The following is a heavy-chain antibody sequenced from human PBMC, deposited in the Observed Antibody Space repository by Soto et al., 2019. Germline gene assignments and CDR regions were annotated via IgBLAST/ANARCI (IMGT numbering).Heavy chain of an antibody. CDR3: ARDAPGVAPY. CDR1: GGSINSGDSY. V-gene: IGHV4-31*03. J-gene: IGHJ4*02. CDR2: INYRGST. D-gene: IGHD2-15*01. Sequence: QVQLQESGPGLVRPSQTLSLICTVSGGSINSGDSYWNWIRQHPEKGLEWIGYINYRGSTFYNPSRKSRIIISVDTSKNQFSLKLSSVTAADTAVYYCARDAPGVAPYWGQGTLVTVSS.